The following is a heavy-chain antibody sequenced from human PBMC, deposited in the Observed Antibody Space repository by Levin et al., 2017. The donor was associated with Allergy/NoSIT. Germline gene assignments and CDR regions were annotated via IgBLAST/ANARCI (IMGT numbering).Heavy chain of an antibody. CDR2: IKYDGGEK. Sequence: PGGSLRLSCVGSGFAFSRYWMSWVRQAPGRGLEWLANIKYDGGEKYYVDSVKGRFTISRDNAKNSLYLQMNSLRVDDAAVYFCARDPTYSGSIWGQGTLVTVSS. V-gene: IGHV3-7*01. CDR1: GFAFSRYW. D-gene: IGHD6-6*01. CDR3: ARDPTYSGSI. J-gene: IGHJ4*02.